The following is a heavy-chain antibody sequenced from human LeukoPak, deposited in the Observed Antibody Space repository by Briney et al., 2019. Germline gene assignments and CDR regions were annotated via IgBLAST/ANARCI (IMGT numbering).Heavy chain of an antibody. Sequence: TFTSXYMXXVRQAPGXGLXXXGXXNPXXGSTSYAQKFQGRVTMTRDTSTSTVYMELSSLRSEDTAVYYCARDVGYCSSTSCPEYYFDYWGQGTLVTVSS. J-gene: IGHJ4*02. CDR2: XNPXXGST. CDR3: ARDVGYCSSTSCPEYYFDY. D-gene: IGHD2-2*01. CDR1: TFTSXY. V-gene: IGHV1-46*03.